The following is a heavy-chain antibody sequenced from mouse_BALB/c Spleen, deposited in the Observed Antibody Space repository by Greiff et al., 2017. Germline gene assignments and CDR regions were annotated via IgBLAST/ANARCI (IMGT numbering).Heavy chain of an antibody. V-gene: IGHV1S34*01. J-gene: IGHJ4*01. CDR1: GYSFTGYY. CDR2: ISGYNGAT. CDR3: AISGYGSDYEDYSLDY. Sequence: LVKPGASVKISCKASGYSFTGYYMYWVKQSHGKSLEWIGYISGYNGATSYNQKFKGKATFTVDTSSSTAYMQFNSLTSEDSAVYYCAISGYGSDYEDYSLDYWGQGTSVTVSS. D-gene: IGHD2-13*01.